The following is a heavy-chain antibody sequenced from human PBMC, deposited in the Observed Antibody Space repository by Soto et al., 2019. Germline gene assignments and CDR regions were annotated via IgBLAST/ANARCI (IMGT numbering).Heavy chain of an antibody. V-gene: IGHV3-23*01. CDR2: ISRTGDSA. CDR1: GFRFSDYA. J-gene: IGHJ5*01. CDR3: AKGPDGSGYYHNWFDS. D-gene: IGHD3-22*01. Sequence: EVHLLESGGALVQPGGSLTLSCAASGFRFSDYAMSWVRQAPGKGLEWVSSISRTGDSAYYADYVKGRFAISRDRSKNRLSLQMNSLRVEDTAVYYCAKGPDGSGYYHNWFDSWGQGTLITVSS.